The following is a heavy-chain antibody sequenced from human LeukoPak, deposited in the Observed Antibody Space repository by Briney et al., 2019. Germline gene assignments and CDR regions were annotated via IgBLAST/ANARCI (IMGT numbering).Heavy chain of an antibody. Sequence: GGSLRLSCAASGFTFSSYDMSWVRQAPGKGLEWVSAISGSGGSTYYADSVKGRFTISRDNSKNTLFLQMNSLRTEDTAVYYCSLRAFWFDPWGQGTLVSVSS. V-gene: IGHV3-23*01. D-gene: IGHD2-21*02. CDR1: GFTFSSYD. CDR2: ISGSGGST. J-gene: IGHJ5*02. CDR3: SLRAFWFDP.